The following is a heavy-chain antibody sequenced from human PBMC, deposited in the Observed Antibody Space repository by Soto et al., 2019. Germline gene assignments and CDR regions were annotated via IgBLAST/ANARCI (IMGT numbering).Heavy chain of an antibody. D-gene: IGHD1-26*01. J-gene: IGHJ4*02. CDR3: AGIYSGSPGGTLRY. CDR1: GGSISSGGYY. V-gene: IGHV4-31*03. Sequence: QVQLQESGPGLVKPSQTLSLTCTVSGGSISSGGYYWSWIRQHPGKGLEWIGYIYYSGSTYYNPSLXXXCXXSVDTSKNQFSLKLSSVTAADTAVYSCAGIYSGSPGGTLRYWGQGTLVTVSS. CDR2: IYYSGST.